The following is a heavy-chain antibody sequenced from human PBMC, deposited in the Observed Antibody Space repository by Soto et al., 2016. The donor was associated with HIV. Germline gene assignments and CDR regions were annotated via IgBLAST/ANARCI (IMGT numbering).Heavy chain of an antibody. CDR3: AKDGEGYYGSGSYYRALYYFDS. CDR2: ISISGGST. D-gene: IGHD3-10*01. V-gene: IGHV3-23*01. J-gene: IGHJ4*02. Sequence: EVQLLESGGGLVQPGGSLRLSCVASGFTFSSWALTWVRQAPGKGLEWVSAISISGGSTYYADSVKGRLTISRDNSKNTLYLQMNSLRAEDTAVYYCAKDGEGYYGSGSYYRALYYFDSWGQGTLVTVSS. CDR1: GFTFSSWA.